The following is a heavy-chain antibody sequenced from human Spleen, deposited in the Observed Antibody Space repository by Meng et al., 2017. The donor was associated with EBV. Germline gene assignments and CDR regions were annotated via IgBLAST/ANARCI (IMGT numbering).Heavy chain of an antibody. Sequence: QVQLVQSGAEVKKPGASVKASCKASGYTFRDHGIQWVRQAPGQGLEWMGRINAGNGNTKYSEKFQGRVTVTRDTSANTAYMELSSLRSEDTAIYYCARESAMVRGLPDYWGQGTLVTVSS. D-gene: IGHD3-10*01. V-gene: IGHV1-3*01. CDR3: ARESAMVRGLPDY. J-gene: IGHJ4*02. CDR2: INAGNGNT. CDR1: GYTFRDHG.